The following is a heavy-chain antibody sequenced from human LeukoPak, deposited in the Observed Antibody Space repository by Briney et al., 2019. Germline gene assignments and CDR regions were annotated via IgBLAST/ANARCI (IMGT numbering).Heavy chain of an antibody. CDR3: ARDVDSYGYLDY. D-gene: IGHD5-18*01. CDR1: GFTFSSYA. V-gene: IGHV3-30-3*01. J-gene: IGHJ4*02. CDR2: ISYDGSNK. Sequence: QAGGSLRLSCAASGFTFSSYAMHWVRQAPGKGLEWVAVISYDGSNKYYADSVKGRFTISRDNSKNTLYLQMNSLRAEDTAVYYCARDVDSYGYLDYWGQGTLVTVSS.